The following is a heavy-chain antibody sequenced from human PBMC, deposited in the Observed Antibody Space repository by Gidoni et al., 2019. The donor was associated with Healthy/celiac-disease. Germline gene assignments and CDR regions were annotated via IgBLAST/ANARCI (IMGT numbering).Heavy chain of an antibody. V-gene: IGHV4-59*01. CDR3: ARGLTTYDILTGFDP. D-gene: IGHD3-9*01. CDR1: GGSISSYY. Sequence: GPGLVKPSETLSLTCTVSGGSISSYYWSWIRQPPGKGLEWIGYIYYSGSTNYNPSLKSRVTISVDTSKNQFSLKLSSVTAADTAVYYCARGLTTYDILTGFDPWGQGTLVTVSS. J-gene: IGHJ5*02. CDR2: IYYSGST.